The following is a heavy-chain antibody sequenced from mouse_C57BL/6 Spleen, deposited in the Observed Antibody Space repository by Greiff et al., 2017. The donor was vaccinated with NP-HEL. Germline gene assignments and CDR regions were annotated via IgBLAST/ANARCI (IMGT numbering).Heavy chain of an antibody. CDR2: IWRGGST. D-gene: IGHD1-1*01. Sequence: VQLQQSGPGLVQPSQSLSITCTVSGFSLTSYGVHWVRQSPGKGLEWLGVIWRGGSTDYNAAFMSRLSITKDNSKSQVFFKMNSLRADDTAIYYCAKNSDYGYAMDYWGQGTSVTVSS. V-gene: IGHV2-5*01. CDR3: AKNSDYGYAMDY. CDR1: GFSLTSYG. J-gene: IGHJ4*01.